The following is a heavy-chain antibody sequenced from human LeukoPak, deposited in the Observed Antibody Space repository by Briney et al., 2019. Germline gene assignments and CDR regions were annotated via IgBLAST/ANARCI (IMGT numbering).Heavy chain of an antibody. CDR2: ISAYNGNT. Sequence: ASVKVSCKASGYTFINYDIGWVRQAPGHGLEWMGWISAYNGNTNYAQKLQGRVTMTTDTSTSTAYMELRSPRSDDTAVYYCARWNGQWLVVDYWGQGTLVTVSS. CDR3: ARWNGQWLVVDY. D-gene: IGHD6-19*01. V-gene: IGHV1-18*01. J-gene: IGHJ4*02. CDR1: GYTFINYD.